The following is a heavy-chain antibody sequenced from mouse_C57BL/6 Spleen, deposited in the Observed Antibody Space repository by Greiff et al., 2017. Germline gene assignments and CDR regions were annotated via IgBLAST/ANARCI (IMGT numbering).Heavy chain of an antibody. CDR2: IDPSDSYT. V-gene: IGHV1-50*01. CDR1: GYTFTSYW. D-gene: IGHD4-1*01. J-gene: IGHJ4*01. Sequence: QVQLQQPGAELVKPGASVKLSCKASGYTFTSYWMQWVKQRPGQGLEWIGEIDPSDSYTNYNQKFKGKATLTVDTSSSTAYMQLSSLTSEDSAVYYCARELGRSYAMDYWGQGTSVTVSS. CDR3: ARELGRSYAMDY.